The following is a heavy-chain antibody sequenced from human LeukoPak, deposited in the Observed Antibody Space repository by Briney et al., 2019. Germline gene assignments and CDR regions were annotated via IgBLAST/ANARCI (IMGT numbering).Heavy chain of an antibody. CDR2: ISSDGSNE. CDR1: GFTFSSYG. V-gene: IGHV3-30*18. J-gene: IGHJ5*02. CDR3: AKDSYSTGWGGDWFAP. Sequence: VGSLRLSCTASGFTFSSYGMHWVRQAPGQGLEWVAVISSDGSNEYYADSVKGRFTISRDNSKITLYLQMNSLRSEDTAVYYCAKDSYSTGWGGDWFAPWGERGLVSVSS. D-gene: IGHD6-19*01.